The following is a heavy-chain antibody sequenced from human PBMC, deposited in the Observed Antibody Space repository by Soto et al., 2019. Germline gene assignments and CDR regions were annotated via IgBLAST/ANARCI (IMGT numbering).Heavy chain of an antibody. CDR2: ISGSCGST. CDR3: AKDEELLTGYFDL. Sequence: GGSLSLACSASGFTFSSYAMSWVRQAPGKGLEWVSAISGSCGSTYYADSVKGRFTISRDNSKNTLYLQMNSLRAEDTAVYYCAKDEELLTGYFDLWGRGPLVTVST. CDR1: GFTFSSYA. V-gene: IGHV3-23*01. D-gene: IGHD1-7*01. J-gene: IGHJ2*01.